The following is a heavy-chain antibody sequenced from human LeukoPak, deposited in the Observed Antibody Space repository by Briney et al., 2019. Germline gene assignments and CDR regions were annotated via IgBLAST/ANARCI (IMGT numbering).Heavy chain of an antibody. CDR2: IWYDGSNK. J-gene: IGHJ4*02. D-gene: IGHD2-2*01. Sequence: GGSLRLSCTASGFTFSSYAMSWVRQAPGKGLEWVAVIWYDGSNKYYADSVKGRFTISRDNSKNTLYLQMNSLRAEDTAVYYCARERYCSSTSCYDFDYWGQGTLVTVSS. CDR3: ARERYCSSTSCYDFDY. V-gene: IGHV3-33*08. CDR1: GFTFSSYA.